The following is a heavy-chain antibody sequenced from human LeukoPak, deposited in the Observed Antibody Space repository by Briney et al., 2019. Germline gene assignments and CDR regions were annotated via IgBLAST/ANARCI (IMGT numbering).Heavy chain of an antibody. Sequence: SETLSLTRSVSGGSISSHYWSWIRQPPGKGLEWIGYIYYSGSTKYNPSLKGRVTISVDTSKNQFSLKLSSVTAADTAVYYCARGGTTVTPGLLWFDPWGQGTLVTVSS. CDR1: GGSISSHY. CDR3: ARGGTTVTPGLLWFDP. J-gene: IGHJ5*02. D-gene: IGHD4-17*01. CDR2: IYYSGST. V-gene: IGHV4-59*11.